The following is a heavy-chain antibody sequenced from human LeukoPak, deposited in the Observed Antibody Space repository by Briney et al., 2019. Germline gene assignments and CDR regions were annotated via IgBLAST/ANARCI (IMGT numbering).Heavy chain of an antibody. D-gene: IGHD3/OR15-3a*01. J-gene: IGHJ4*02. Sequence: PSETLSLTCSVSGVSISSSNSYWGWIRQPPGKGLEWIGSIYYTGNTYYNASLKSQVSISIDTSKSQFSLRLTSVTAADTAVYFCARQTGSGLFLLPGGQGTLVTVSS. CDR1: GVSISSSNSY. CDR3: ARQTGSGLFLLP. V-gene: IGHV4-39*01. CDR2: IYYTGNT.